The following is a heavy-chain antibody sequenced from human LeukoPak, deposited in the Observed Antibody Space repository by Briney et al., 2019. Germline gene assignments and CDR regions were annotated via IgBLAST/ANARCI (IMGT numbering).Heavy chain of an antibody. J-gene: IGHJ4*02. CDR3: AKFPDIVATFDY. CDR2: ISSSSTYI. CDR1: GFIFSSYN. D-gene: IGHD5-12*01. V-gene: IGHV3-21*01. Sequence: PGGSLRLSCVASGFIFSSYNINWVRQAPGKGLEWVSSISSSSTYIYYADSVKGRFTISRDNAKNSLYLQMDSLRVEDTAVYYCAKFPDIVATFDYWGQGTLVTVSS.